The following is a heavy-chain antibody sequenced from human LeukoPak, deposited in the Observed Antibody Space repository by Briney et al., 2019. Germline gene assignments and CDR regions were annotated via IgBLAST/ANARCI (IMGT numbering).Heavy chain of an antibody. CDR3: ARGNVVVQAAIAY. CDR1: GYTFTGYY. J-gene: IGHJ4*02. V-gene: IGHV1-2*02. Sequence: ASVKVSCKASGYTFTGYYMHWVPQAPGQGLEWMGWINPNSGGTNYAQKFQGRVTMTRDTSIGTAYMELSRLRSDDSAVYYCARGNVVVQAAIAYWGQGTLVTVSS. D-gene: IGHD2-2*02. CDR2: INPNSGGT.